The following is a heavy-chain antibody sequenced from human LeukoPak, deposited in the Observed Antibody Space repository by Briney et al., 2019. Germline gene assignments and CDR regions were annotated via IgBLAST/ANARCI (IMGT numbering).Heavy chain of an antibody. CDR2: IYPGDSET. D-gene: IGHD6-6*01. V-gene: IGHV5-51*01. CDR3: ARWQLANGAFDI. J-gene: IGHJ3*02. Sequence: GESLKISCKGSGYSFTRYWIGWVRQMPGKGLEWMGVIYPGDSETRYSPSFQGQVTISADKSFSTAYLQWRSLKAPDTAMYYCARWQLANGAFDIWGQGTMVTVSS. CDR1: GYSFTRYW.